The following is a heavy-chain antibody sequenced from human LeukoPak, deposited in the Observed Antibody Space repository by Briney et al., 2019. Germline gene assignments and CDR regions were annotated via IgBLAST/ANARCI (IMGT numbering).Heavy chain of an antibody. CDR1: GGSISSYY. CDR2: IYTSGST. D-gene: IGHD2-2*01. Sequence: PSETLSLTCTVSGGSISSYYWSWIRQPAGKGLEWIGRIYTSGSTNYNPSLKSRVTMSVDTSKNQFSLKLSSVTPADTAVYYCAREEKGYCSSTSCYTTLDYWGQGTLVTVSS. V-gene: IGHV4-4*07. J-gene: IGHJ4*02. CDR3: AREEKGYCSSTSCYTTLDY.